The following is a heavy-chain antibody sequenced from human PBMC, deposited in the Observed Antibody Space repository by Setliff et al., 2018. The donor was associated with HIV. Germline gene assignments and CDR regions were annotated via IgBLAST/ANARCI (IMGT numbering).Heavy chain of an antibody. V-gene: IGHV4-39*01. J-gene: IGHJ5*02. D-gene: IGHD2-21*01. Sequence: PSETLSLTCAVSGGSISSRSHYWGWIRQPPGKGLEWIGSVSNSGSTYYNPSLKSRFTISVGRSKNLFSLKLISVTAADQGVYYCARVPVAGANWFDPWGLGTLVTVSS. CDR2: VSNSGST. CDR1: GGSISSRSHY. CDR3: ARVPVAGANWFDP.